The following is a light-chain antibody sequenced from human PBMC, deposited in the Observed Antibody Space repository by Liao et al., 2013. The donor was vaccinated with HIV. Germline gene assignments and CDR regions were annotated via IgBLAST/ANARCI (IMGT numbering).Light chain of an antibody. V-gene: IGLV3-1*01. Sequence: SYELTQPPSVSVSPGQTASITCSGDKLGDEYASWYQQKPGQAPVLMIFKGTERPSGIPERFSGSTSGTRVTLTISGIQAMDEADYFCQAWDSRTAWGVFGTGTKVTVL. J-gene: IGLJ1*01. CDR1: KLGDEY. CDR2: KGT. CDR3: QAWDSRTAWGV.